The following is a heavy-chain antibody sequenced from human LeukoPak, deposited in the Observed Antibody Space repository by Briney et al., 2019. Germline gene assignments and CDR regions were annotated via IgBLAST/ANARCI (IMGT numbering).Heavy chain of an antibody. CDR3: ARDASRAGGYKGGYYYYYMDV. CDR1: GYTFTSYD. D-gene: IGHD1-1*01. V-gene: IGHV1-8*01. Sequence: ASVKVSCKASGYTFTSYDINWVRQATGQGLEWMGWMNPNSGNTGYAQKFQGRVTMTRNTSISTAYMELSSMRSEDTAVYYCARDASRAGGYKGGYYYYYMDVWGKGTTVTVSS. CDR2: MNPNSGNT. J-gene: IGHJ6*03.